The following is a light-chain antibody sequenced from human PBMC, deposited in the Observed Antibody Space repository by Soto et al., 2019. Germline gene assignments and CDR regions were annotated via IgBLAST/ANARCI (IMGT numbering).Light chain of an antibody. CDR1: SSDVGYYSY. CDR3: CSYTGTFSYV. J-gene: IGLJ1*01. CDR2: DVN. V-gene: IGLV2-11*01. Sequence: QSVLTQPRSVSGSPGQSVTISCTGTSSDVGYYSYVSWYQHHPGRAPKLLIYDVNKRPSGVPDRFSGSKSGNTASLTISGLQAEDETDYYCCSYTGTFSYVFGPGTKLTVL.